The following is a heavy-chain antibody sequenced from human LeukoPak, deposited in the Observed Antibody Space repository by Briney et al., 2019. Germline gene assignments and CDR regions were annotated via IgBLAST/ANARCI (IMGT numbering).Heavy chain of an antibody. CDR1: GYTFTGYY. Sequence: ASVKVSCKASGYTFTGYYMHWVRQAPGQGLEWRGWINPNSGGTNYAQKFQGRVTMTRDTSISTAYMELSRLRSDDTAVYHCARVIRLGSSWSVQGYYYYMDVWGKGTTVTVSS. V-gene: IGHV1-2*02. J-gene: IGHJ6*03. CDR3: ARVIRLGSSWSVQGYYYYMDV. CDR2: INPNSGGT. D-gene: IGHD6-13*01.